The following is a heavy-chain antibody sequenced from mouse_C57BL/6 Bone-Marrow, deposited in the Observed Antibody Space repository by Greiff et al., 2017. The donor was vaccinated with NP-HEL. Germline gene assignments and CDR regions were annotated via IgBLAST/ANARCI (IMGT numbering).Heavy chain of an antibody. CDR1: GFTFSDYG. V-gene: IGHV5-17*01. D-gene: IGHD1-1*01. J-gene: IGHJ4*01. Sequence: EVMLVESGGGLVKPGGSLKLSCAASGFTFSDYGMHWVRQAPEKGLEWVAYISSGSSTIYYADTVKGRFTISRDNAKNTLFLQMTSLRSEDTAMYYCGIYYYGSSYRDAMDYWGQGTSVTVSS. CDR2: ISSGSSTI. CDR3: GIYYYGSSYRDAMDY.